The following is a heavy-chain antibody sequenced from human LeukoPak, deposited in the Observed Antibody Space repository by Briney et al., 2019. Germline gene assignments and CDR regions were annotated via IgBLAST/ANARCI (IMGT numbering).Heavy chain of an antibody. Sequence: GGPLRLSCAASRFTFSSYAMSWVRQAPGKGLEWVSAISGSGGSTYYADSVKGRFTISRDNSKNTLYLQMNSLRAEDTAVYYCAKSMAVGATGDAFDIWGQGTMVTVSS. D-gene: IGHD1-26*01. CDR3: AKSMAVGATGDAFDI. CDR2: ISGSGGST. J-gene: IGHJ3*02. V-gene: IGHV3-23*01. CDR1: RFTFSSYA.